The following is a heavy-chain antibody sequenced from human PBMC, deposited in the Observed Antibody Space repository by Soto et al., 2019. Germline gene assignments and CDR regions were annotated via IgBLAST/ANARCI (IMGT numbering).Heavy chain of an antibody. J-gene: IGHJ4*02. V-gene: IGHV3-66*04. CDR2: IYSTGSP. CDR3: AGHSHKDY. Sequence: GGSLRLSCAASGFTVGNNYMSWVRQAPGKGLEWVSLIYSTGSPFYADSVKDRFIISRDSSKNMLYLQMNSLRVEDTAVYYCAGHSHKDYWGQGALVTVSS. CDR1: GFTVGNNY.